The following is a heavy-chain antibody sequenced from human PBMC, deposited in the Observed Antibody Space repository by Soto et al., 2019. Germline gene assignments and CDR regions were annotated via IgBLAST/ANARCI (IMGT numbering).Heavy chain of an antibody. V-gene: IGHV3-66*01. CDR2: IYSADNT. CDR3: ARGSHY. CDR1: GLSVSSND. Sequence: GGSLRLSCAASGLSVSSNDMSWVRQAPRKGLECVSIIYSADNTFYVDSVKGRFIISRDNSKNTVYLQMNSLRADDTAVYYCARGSHYWGQGSLVTVSS. J-gene: IGHJ4*01.